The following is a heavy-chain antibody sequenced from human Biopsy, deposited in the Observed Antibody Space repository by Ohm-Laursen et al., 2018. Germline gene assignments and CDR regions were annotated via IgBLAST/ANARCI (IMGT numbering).Heavy chain of an antibody. Sequence: SETLSLTCTVFGGSFTGHYWSWIRQPPGKGLEWIGHISYTGYTSYNASLKSRVTISLDTSRKHFSLRLTSLAAADTAVYYCARGSNEYGGLYFPHWGQGTLVTVSS. CDR3: ARGSNEYGGLYFPH. CDR1: GGSFTGHY. V-gene: IGHV4-59*11. D-gene: IGHD4-23*01. J-gene: IGHJ1*01. CDR2: ISYTGYT.